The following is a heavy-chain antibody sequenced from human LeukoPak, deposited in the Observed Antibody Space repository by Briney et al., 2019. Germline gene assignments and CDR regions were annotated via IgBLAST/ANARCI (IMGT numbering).Heavy chain of an antibody. CDR3: ARLAGSSGWYQEDY. CDR1: GYTFTGYY. V-gene: IGHV1-2*02. Sequence: ASVKVSCKASGYTFTGYYMHWVRQAPGQGLEWMGWVNPNSGGTNYAQKFQGRVTMTRDTSISTAYMELSRLRSDDTAVYYCARLAGSSGWYQEDYWGQGTLVTVSS. D-gene: IGHD6-19*01. CDR2: VNPNSGGT. J-gene: IGHJ4*02.